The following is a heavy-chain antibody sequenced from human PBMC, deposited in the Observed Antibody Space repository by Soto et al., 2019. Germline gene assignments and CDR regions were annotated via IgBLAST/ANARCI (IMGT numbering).Heavy chain of an antibody. V-gene: IGHV1-8*01. CDR3: ARGVDAGVDV. CDR1: GYTFTSYH. CDR2: MNPDNGDT. Sequence: GASVKVSCKGSGYTFTSYHINWVRQATGQGLEWMGWMNPDNGDTGYAQHFQGRVTMTRDTSISTAYMELSSLRSEDTAVYYCARGVDAGVDVWGQGTTVTVSS. D-gene: IGHD1-1*01. J-gene: IGHJ6*02.